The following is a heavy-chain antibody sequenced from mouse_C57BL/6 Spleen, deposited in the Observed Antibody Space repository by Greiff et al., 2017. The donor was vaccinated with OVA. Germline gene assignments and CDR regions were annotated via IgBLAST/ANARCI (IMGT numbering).Heavy chain of an antibody. J-gene: IGHJ2*01. CDR2: IYPGNSDT. CDR3: TKLYGHFDY. D-gene: IGHD1-1*02. CDR1: GYTFTSYW. V-gene: IGHV1-5*01. Sequence: VQLQQSGTVLARPGASVKMSCKTSGYTFTSYWMHWVKQRPGQGLEWIGAIYPGNSDTSYNQKFKGKAKLTAVTSASNAYMELSSLTKEDSAVYYGTKLYGHFDYWGQGTTLTVSS.